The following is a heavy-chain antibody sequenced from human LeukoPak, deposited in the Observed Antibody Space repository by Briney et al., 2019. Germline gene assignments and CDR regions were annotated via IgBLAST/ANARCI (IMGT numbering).Heavy chain of an antibody. CDR2: ISDSGGST. CDR1: GFTFSSYA. D-gene: IGHD3-22*01. J-gene: IGHJ5*02. CDR3: ARSGYYDSSGYYYNWFDP. V-gene: IGHV3-23*01. Sequence: GGSLRLSCAASGFTFSSYAMSWVRQAPGKGLEWVSAISDSGGSTYYADSVKGRFTISRDNSKNTLYLQMNSLRAEDTAVYYCARSGYYDSSGYYYNWFDPWGQGTLVTVSS.